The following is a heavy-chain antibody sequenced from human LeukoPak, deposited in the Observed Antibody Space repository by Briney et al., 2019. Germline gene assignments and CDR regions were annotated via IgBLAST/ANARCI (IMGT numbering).Heavy chain of an antibody. CDR1: GGSFSGYY. J-gene: IGHJ4*02. V-gene: IGHV4-34*01. CDR3: ARGLWASDVGTTHIDS. CDR2: INHSGST. D-gene: IGHD1-26*01. Sequence: SETLSLTCAVYGGSFSGYYWTWIRQPPGKGLEWIGEINHSGSTNYNPSLKSRVTVSVDTSKNQFSVKVSSVTAADTAVYYCARGLWASDVGTTHIDSWGQGTLVTVSS.